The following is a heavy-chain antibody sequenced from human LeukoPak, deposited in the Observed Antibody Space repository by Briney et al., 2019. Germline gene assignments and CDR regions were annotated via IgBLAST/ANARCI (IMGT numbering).Heavy chain of an antibody. CDR1: GYTFTGYY. CDR2: INPNSGGT. Sequence: VASVKVSCKASGYTFTGYYMHWVRQAPGQGLEWMGRINPNSGGTNYAQKFQGRVTMTRDTSISTAYTELSRLRSDDTAVYYCARDSQGGYSGYATPPWFDPWGQGTLVTVSS. J-gene: IGHJ5*02. V-gene: IGHV1-2*06. D-gene: IGHD5-12*01. CDR3: ARDSQGGYSGYATPPWFDP.